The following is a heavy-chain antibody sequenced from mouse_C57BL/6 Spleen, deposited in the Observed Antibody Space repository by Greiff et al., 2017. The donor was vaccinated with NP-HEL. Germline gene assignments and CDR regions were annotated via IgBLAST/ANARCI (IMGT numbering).Heavy chain of an antibody. CDR3: ARPDSKGAMDY. J-gene: IGHJ4*01. CDR2: IDPSDSET. D-gene: IGHD2-5*01. V-gene: IGHV1-52*01. Sequence: QVQLKQPGAELVRPGSSVKLSCKASGYTFTSYWMHWVKQRPIQGLEWIGNIDPSDSETHYNQKFKDKATLTVDKSSSTAYMQLSSLTSEDSAVYYCARPDSKGAMDYWGQGTSVTVSS. CDR1: GYTFTSYW.